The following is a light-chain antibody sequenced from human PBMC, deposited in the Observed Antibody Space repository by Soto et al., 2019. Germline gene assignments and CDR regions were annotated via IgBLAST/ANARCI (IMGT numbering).Light chain of an antibody. Sequence: QSVLTQPPSVSGAPGQRVTISCTGSSSNIGAGYDVHWYQQLPGTAPKLLIYGNSNRPSGVPDRFSGSKSGTSASLAITGLQAEDESDYYGQSYDSRLSGLWVFGGGTKLTVL. J-gene: IGLJ3*02. CDR3: QSYDSRLSGLWV. CDR2: GNS. V-gene: IGLV1-40*01. CDR1: SSNIGAGYD.